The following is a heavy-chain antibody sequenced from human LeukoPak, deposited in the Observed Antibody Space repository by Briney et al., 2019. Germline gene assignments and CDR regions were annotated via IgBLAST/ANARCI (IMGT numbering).Heavy chain of an antibody. CDR1: GFTFYNYV. V-gene: IGHV3-23*01. Sequence: PGGSLRLSCAASGFTFYNYVMSWVRQTPGKGLEWVSLISVNGGRASYADSVKGRFTISRDNLKSTVYLQMNSLRAEDTAIYYCVKDHTESYPWYMDFWGRGALVTVSS. D-gene: IGHD2-2*01. J-gene: IGHJ2*01. CDR2: ISVNGGRA. CDR3: VKDHTESYPWYMDF.